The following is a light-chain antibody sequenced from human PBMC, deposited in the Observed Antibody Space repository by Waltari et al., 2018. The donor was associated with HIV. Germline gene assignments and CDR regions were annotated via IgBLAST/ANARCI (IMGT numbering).Light chain of an antibody. J-gene: IGKJ2*01. V-gene: IGKV3-11*01. CDR3: QQRVTWPHT. CDR1: QDVDRY. Sequence: EIVLTQSPATLSLSPGERARLSCRASQDVDRYLAWYQQRPGQPPRLLIYDASSRATGVPPRFSGGGSGTDFFLTINSLEPEDFAIYFCQQRVTWPHTFGQGT. CDR2: DAS.